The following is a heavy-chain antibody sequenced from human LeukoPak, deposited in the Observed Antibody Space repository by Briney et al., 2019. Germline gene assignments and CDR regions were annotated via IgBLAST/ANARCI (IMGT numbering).Heavy chain of an antibody. J-gene: IGHJ4*02. CDR1: GFTFSSFG. CDR2: INYSGDST. V-gene: IGHV3-23*01. CDR3: AKHSWWSGYFYFLPFDY. Sequence: GGSLRLSCSASGFTFSSFGMHWVRQAPGKGLEWVSGINYSGDSTYYADSVKGRFTISRDNSKNTLYLQMDSLRVEDTAVYYCAKHSWWSGYFYFLPFDYWGQGTLVTVSS. D-gene: IGHD3-3*01.